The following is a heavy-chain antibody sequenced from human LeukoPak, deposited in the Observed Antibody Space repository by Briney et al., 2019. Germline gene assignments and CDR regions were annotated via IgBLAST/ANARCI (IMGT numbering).Heavy chain of an antibody. J-gene: IGHJ6*02. V-gene: IGHV4-34*01. D-gene: IGHD3-10*01. CDR1: GGSFSGYY. CDR2: INYSGST. Sequence: PSETLSLTCAVYGGSFSGYYWSWIRQPPGKGLEWIRDINYSGSTNYNPSLKSRVTISVDTSKNQFSLKLSSVTAADTAVYYCARVYYYGSGRYHRSRNSRHYGMDVWGQGTTVTVSS. CDR3: ARVYYYGSGRYHRSRNSRHYGMDV.